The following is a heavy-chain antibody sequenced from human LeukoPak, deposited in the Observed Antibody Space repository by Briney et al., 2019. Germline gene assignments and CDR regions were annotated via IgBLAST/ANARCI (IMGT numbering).Heavy chain of an antibody. V-gene: IGHV3-9*01. D-gene: IGHD3-22*01. CDR3: ARDRHKYNYDSGGYPPY. J-gene: IGHJ4*02. CDR2: ISWDGGSI. CDR1: GFTFDDYA. Sequence: PGGSLRLSCAASGFTFDDYAMHWVRQAPGKGLEWVSSISWDGGSIVYADSVKGRFTISRDNAKNSLYLQMNTLRAEDTAVYYCARDRHKYNYDSGGYPPYWGQGTLVTVSS.